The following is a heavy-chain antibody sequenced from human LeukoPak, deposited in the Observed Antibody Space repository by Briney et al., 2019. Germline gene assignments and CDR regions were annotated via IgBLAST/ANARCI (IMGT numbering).Heavy chain of an antibody. D-gene: IGHD6-13*01. CDR3: ASRAAAGNFDY. Sequence: SETLSLTCTVSGGSISSYFWSWIRQPPGKGLEWIGYIYYSGSTNYNPSLKSRVTISVDTSKKQFSLKLSSVTAADTAVYYCASRAAAGNFDYWGQGTLVTVSS. V-gene: IGHV4-59*01. CDR2: IYYSGST. CDR1: GGSISSYF. J-gene: IGHJ4*02.